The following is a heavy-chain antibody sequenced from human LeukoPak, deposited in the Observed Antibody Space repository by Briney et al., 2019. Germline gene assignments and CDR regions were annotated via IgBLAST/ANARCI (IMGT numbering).Heavy chain of an antibody. J-gene: IGHJ6*03. Sequence: ASVKVSCKASGYTLTNRFMHWVRQAPGQGLEWMGWINPNSGGTNYAQKFQGRVTMTRDTSISTAYMELSRLRSDDTAVYYCARDGITISTYYYYYMDVWGKGTTVTVSS. CDR3: ARDGITISTYYYYYMDV. V-gene: IGHV1-2*02. CDR1: GYTLTNRF. D-gene: IGHD3-9*01. CDR2: INPNSGGT.